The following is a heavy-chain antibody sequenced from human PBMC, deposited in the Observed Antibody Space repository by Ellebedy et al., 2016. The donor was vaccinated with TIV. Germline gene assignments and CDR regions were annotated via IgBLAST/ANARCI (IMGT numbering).Heavy chain of an antibody. J-gene: IGHJ6*02. CDR1: GGSFSGYY. CDR2: INHSGST. CDR3: ARVRVFRGYSYGLGGYYYYYGMDV. Sequence: SETLSLXXAVYGGSFSGYYWSWIRQPPGKGLEWIGEINHSGSTNYNPSLKSRVTISVDTSKNQFSLKLSSVTAADTAVYYCARVRVFRGYSYGLGGYYYYYGMDVWGQGTTVTVSS. D-gene: IGHD5-18*01. V-gene: IGHV4-34*01.